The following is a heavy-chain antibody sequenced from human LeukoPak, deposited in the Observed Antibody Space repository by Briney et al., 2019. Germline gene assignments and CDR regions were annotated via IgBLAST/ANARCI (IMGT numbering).Heavy chain of an antibody. Sequence: GASVKVSCKASGYVFASHCLRWVRQAPGQGLEWVGYIKPDSDATDLAQRFQGRVTLTRDTSISTAYLELNGLTAEDTAVSFCAKDDPHQRFDNWGQGTLVTVSS. CDR3: AKDDPHQRFDN. D-gene: IGHD2-2*01. V-gene: IGHV1-2*02. J-gene: IGHJ4*02. CDR1: GYVFASHC. CDR2: IKPDSDAT.